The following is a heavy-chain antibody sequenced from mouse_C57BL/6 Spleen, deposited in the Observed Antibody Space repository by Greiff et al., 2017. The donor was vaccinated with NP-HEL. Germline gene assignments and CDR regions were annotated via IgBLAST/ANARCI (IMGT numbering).Heavy chain of an antibody. CDR1: GYAFTNYL. CDR3: ARNGGDFDY. J-gene: IGHJ2*01. V-gene: IGHV1-54*01. CDR2: INPGSGGT. Sequence: VQLQQSGAELVRPGTSVKVSCKASGYAFTNYLIEWVKQRPGQGLEWIGVINPGSGGTNYNEKFKGKATLTADKSSSTAYMQLSSLTSEDSAVYFCARNGGDFDYWGQGTTLTVSS.